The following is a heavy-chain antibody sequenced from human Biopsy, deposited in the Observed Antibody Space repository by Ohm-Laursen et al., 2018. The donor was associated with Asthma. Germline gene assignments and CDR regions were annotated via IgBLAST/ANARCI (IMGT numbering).Heavy chain of an antibody. J-gene: IGHJ4*02. D-gene: IGHD2-2*01. CDR2: INSVLGTT. CDR3: ARKAGSCISRTCYSLDF. V-gene: IGHV1-69*13. CDR1: GGTFNTYV. Sequence: GASVKVSCKSLGGTFNTYVIGWVRQAPGQGLEWMGGINSVLGTTTYPQKFQDRVTITADDSTSTVYMELSSLRSEDTAVYYCARKAGSCISRTCYSLDFWGQGTLVTVSP.